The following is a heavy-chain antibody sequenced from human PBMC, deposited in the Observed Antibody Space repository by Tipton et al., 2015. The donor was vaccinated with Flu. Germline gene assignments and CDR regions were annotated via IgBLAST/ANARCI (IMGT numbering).Heavy chain of an antibody. V-gene: IGHV3-7*01. J-gene: IGHJ6*02. CDR3: ARIPYSSSWYYYYYGMDV. D-gene: IGHD6-13*01. CDR1: GFTFSSYW. Sequence: SLRLSCAASGFTFSSYWMSWVRQAPGKGLEWVANIKQDGSEKYYVDSVKGRFTISRDNAKNSLYLQMNSLRAEDTAVYYCARIPYSSSWYYYYYGMDVWGQGTTVTVSS. CDR2: IKQDGSEK.